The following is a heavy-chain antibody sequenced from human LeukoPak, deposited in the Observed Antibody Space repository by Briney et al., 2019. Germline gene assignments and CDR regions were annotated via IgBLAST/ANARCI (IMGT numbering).Heavy chain of an antibody. CDR1: GFTFSSYG. J-gene: IGHJ4*02. D-gene: IGHD3-3*01. V-gene: IGHV3-30*02. CDR3: AKDQGITIFGVVIDYFDY. CDR2: IRYDGSNK. Sequence: GGSLRLSCAASGFTFSSYGMHWVRQAPGKGLEWVAFIRYDGSNKYYADSVKGRFTISRDNSKNTLYLQMNSLRAEDTAVYYCAKDQGITIFGVVIDYFDYWGQETLVTVSS.